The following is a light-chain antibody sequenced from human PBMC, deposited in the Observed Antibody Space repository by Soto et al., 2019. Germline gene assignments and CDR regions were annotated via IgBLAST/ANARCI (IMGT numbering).Light chain of an antibody. J-gene: IGKJ4*01. V-gene: IGKV3-20*01. CDR1: QSVSSSY. CDR2: GAS. Sequence: EIVLTQSPGTLSLSPGERATLSCRASQSVSSSYLAWYQQKPGQAPRLLIYGASNRATGIPDRFSGSGSGTDFTLTISRLEPEDVAVYYCQQFGRSPLTFGGGTKVEIK. CDR3: QQFGRSPLT.